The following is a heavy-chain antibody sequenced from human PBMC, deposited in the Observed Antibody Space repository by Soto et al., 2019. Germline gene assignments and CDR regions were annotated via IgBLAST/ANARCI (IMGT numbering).Heavy chain of an antibody. Sequence: ASVKVSCKVSGYTFTSYYMHWVRQAPGQGLEWMGIINPSGGSTSYAQKFQGRVTMTRDTSTSTVYMELSSLRSEDTAVYYCARDRGYSYGYNWFDPWGQGTLVTVSS. CDR2: INPSGGST. CDR1: GYTFTSYY. D-gene: IGHD5-18*01. CDR3: ARDRGYSYGYNWFDP. V-gene: IGHV1-46*01. J-gene: IGHJ5*02.